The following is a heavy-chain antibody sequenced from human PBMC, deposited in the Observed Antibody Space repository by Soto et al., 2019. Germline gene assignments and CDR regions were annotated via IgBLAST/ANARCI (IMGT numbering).Heavy chain of an antibody. D-gene: IGHD1-7*01. V-gene: IGHV3-49*03. CDR1: GFTFGDYA. CDR3: RTDPYSTLKLVRFES. J-gene: IGHJ4*01. Sequence: GGSLRLSCTASGFTFGDYAMSWFRQAPGKGLEWVGFIRSKAYGGTTEYAASVKGRFTISRDDSKSIAYLQMNSLKTEDTAVSYCRTDPYSTLKLVRFESWGPGTLVTVSS. CDR2: IRSKAYGGTT.